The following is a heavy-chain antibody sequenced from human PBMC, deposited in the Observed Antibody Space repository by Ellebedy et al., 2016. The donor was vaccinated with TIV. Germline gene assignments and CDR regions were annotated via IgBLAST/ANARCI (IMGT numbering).Heavy chain of an antibody. Sequence: PGGSLRLSCAASGFTFSSYWMSWVRQAPGKGLEWVANIKQDGSEKYYVDSVKGRFTISRDNAKNSLYLQMNSLRAEDTAVYYCAREHLWFGELLPVFDYWGQGTLVTVSS. CDR3: AREHLWFGELLPVFDY. CDR2: IKQDGSEK. D-gene: IGHD3-10*01. V-gene: IGHV3-7*01. J-gene: IGHJ4*02. CDR1: GFTFSSYW.